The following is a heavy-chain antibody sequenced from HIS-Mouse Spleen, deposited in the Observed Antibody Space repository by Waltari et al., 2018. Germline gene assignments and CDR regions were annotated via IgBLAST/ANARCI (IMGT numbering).Heavy chain of an antibody. D-gene: IGHD6-19*01. Sequence: EVQLVESGGGLVKPGGSLRLSGAALGFTFGTYSLNWFRPVPGKGLEWVSSISSSSSYIYYADSVKGRFTISRDNAKNSLYLQMNSLRAEDTAVYYCARDRGQWLANDAFDIWGQGTMVTVSS. V-gene: IGHV3-21*01. CDR3: ARDRGQWLANDAFDI. J-gene: IGHJ3*02. CDR2: ISSSSSYI. CDR1: GFTFGTYS.